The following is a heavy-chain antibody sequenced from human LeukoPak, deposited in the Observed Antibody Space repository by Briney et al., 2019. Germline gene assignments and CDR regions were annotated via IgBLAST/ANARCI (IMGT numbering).Heavy chain of an antibody. V-gene: IGHV3-15*01. CDR3: TTDVLMTTVYDTTDY. CDR2: IKSKTDGGTT. Sequence: GGSLRLSCAASGFTSSSYWMSWVRQAPGKGLEWVGRIKSKTDGGTTDYAAPVKGRFTISGDDSKNTLYLQMNSLKTEDTAVYYCTTDVLMTTVYDTTDYWGQGTLVTVSS. CDR1: GFTSSSYW. D-gene: IGHD4-11*01. J-gene: IGHJ4*02.